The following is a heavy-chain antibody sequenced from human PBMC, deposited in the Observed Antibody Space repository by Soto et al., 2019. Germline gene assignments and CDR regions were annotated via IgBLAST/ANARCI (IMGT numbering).Heavy chain of an antibody. CDR3: AHRPPSMIRGIGLDY. Sequence: QITLKESGPTLVKPTQTLTLTCTFSGFSLSTSGVGVGWIRQPPGKALEWLALIYWDDDKRYSPSLENRLTTTKDTSNNQVVLTMTNMDPVDTATYYCAHRPPSMIRGIGLDYWGQGTLVTVSS. CDR1: GFSLSTSGVG. J-gene: IGHJ4*02. D-gene: IGHD3-10*01. V-gene: IGHV2-5*02. CDR2: IYWDDDK.